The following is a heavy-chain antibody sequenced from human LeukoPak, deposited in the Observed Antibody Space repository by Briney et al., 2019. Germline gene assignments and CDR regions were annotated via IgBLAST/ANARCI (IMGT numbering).Heavy chain of an antibody. CDR1: GGSISSGDYY. V-gene: IGHV4-30-4*08. CDR2: IYYRGST. Sequence: PSETLSLTCTVSGGSISSGDYYWSWIRQPPGKGLEWIGYIYYRGSTYYNPSLKSRVTISVDTSKNQFSLKLSSVTAADTAVYYCARDPAAFTIFGVVITNAFDIWGQGTMVTVSS. D-gene: IGHD3-3*01. J-gene: IGHJ3*02. CDR3: ARDPAAFTIFGVVITNAFDI.